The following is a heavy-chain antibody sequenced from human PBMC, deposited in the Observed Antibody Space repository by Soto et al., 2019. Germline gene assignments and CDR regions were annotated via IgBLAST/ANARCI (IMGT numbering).Heavy chain of an antibody. CDR1: GGSVSSGSYY. CDR2: IYYSGST. J-gene: IGHJ4*01. D-gene: IGHD3-10*01. Sequence: SETLSLTCTVSGGSVSSGSYYWSWIRQPPGKGLEWIGYIYYSGSTWYNPSLESRVTISVDTSKDQFSLKLRSVTAADTAVYYCARVRGSGSYAAYYFDSWGQGTLVTVSS. V-gene: IGHV4-61*01. CDR3: ARVRGSGSYAAYYFDS.